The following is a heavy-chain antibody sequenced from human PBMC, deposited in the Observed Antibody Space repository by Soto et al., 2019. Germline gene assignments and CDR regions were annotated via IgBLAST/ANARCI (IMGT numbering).Heavy chain of an antibody. D-gene: IGHD2-15*01. J-gene: IGHJ4*02. CDR1: GYTFTTYG. V-gene: IGHV1-18*04. Sequence: QVQLVQSGAEVKRPGASLKVSCKASGYTFTTYGFNWVRQAPGQGLEWMGWISPYNGDTNYAQNFQGRVTLTTDTSTSTAYMELRSLMSDDTAVYYCARTPRAQMIVLEAATRFDYWGQGTLVTVSS. CDR3: ARTPRAQMIVLEAATRFDY. CDR2: ISPYNGDT.